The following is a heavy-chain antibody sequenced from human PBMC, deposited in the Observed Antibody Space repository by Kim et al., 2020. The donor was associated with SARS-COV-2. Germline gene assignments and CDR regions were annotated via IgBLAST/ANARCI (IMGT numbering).Heavy chain of an antibody. D-gene: IGHD2-2*01. V-gene: IGHV1-3*01. CDR2: INAGNGIA. J-gene: IGHJ4*02. CDR3: ARVYCSSTSSQYYFDY. CDR1: GYTFSDYA. Sequence: ASVKVSCKASGYTFSDYAIHWARQAPGQRLEWMGWINAGNGIAKYSQKFQDRVTITRDTSANTAYMEASSLRSEDTAVYYCARVYCSSTSSQYYFDYWGQGTQVTVSS.